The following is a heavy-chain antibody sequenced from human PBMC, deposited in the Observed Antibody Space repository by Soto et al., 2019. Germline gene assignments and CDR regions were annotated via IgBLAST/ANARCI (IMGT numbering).Heavy chain of an antibody. CDR2: MTSDGRTI. CDR3: ARAEVDY. CDR1: GFTFGNYW. J-gene: IGHJ4*02. V-gene: IGHV3-74*03. Sequence: EVQLVESGGGLDQPGGSLRLSCAASGFTFGNYWMHWVRQAPGKGPEWFSRMTSDGRTIQYADSVKGRFTVSRDNAKSTMYLQMNSLRVEDTAVYYCARAEVDYWGPGTLVTVSS.